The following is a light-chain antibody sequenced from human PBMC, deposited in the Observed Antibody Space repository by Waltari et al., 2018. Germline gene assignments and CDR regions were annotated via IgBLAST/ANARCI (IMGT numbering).Light chain of an antibody. V-gene: IGLV2-14*01. CDR1: SSDVGSYNY. Sequence: QSALTQPASVSGSPGQSITISCTGTSSDVGSYNYVAWYQQHPGKAPKLMIFEVSNRPSGVSTRFSGSKSGSTASLTISGLQSEDEAEYYCSSFTRSNSYVFGTGTEVIVL. CDR2: EVS. J-gene: IGLJ1*01. CDR3: SSFTRSNSYV.